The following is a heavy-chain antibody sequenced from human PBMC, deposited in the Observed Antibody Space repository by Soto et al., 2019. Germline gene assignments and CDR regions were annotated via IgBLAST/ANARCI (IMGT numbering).Heavy chain of an antibody. CDR1: GGSISSGGYY. J-gene: IGHJ6*02. D-gene: IGHD3-10*01. CDR2: IYYSGST. CDR3: ARVDKYGSGRDPYYYGMDV. V-gene: IGHV4-31*03. Sequence: PSETLSLTCTVSGGSISSGGYYWSWIRQHPGKGLEWIGYIYYSGSTYYNPSLKSRVTISVDTSKNQFSLKLSSVTAADTAVYYCARVDKYGSGRDPYYYGMDVWGQGTTVTVSS.